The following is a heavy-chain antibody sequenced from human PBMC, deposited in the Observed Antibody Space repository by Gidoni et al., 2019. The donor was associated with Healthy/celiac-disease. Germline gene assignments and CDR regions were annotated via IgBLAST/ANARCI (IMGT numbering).Heavy chain of an antibody. V-gene: IGHV3-9*01. Sequence: EVQLVESGGGLVQPGRSLRLSCAASGFTFDDYAMHWVRQAPGTGLEWVSAISWNSGSIGYADSVKGRFTISRDNAKNYLYLQMNSLRAEDTALYYCAKDGPVLRYFDWDPHKFYGMDVWGQGTTVTVSS. D-gene: IGHD3-9*01. CDR1: GFTFDDYA. J-gene: IGHJ6*02. CDR2: ISWNSGSI. CDR3: AKDGPVLRYFDWDPHKFYGMDV.